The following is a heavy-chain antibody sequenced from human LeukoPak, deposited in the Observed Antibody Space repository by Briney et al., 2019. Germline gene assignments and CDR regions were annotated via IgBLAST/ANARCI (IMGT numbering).Heavy chain of an antibody. CDR2: ISYDGSNK. CDR1: GFTFSSYA. J-gene: IGHJ4*02. Sequence: GGSLRLSCAASGFTFSSYAMHWVRQAPGKGLEWVAVISYDGSNKYYADSVKGRLTISRDNAKNSLYLQMNSLRAEDTAVYYCARETYYYDSSTYFRATDYWGQGTLVTVSS. CDR3: ARETYYYDSSTYFRATDY. D-gene: IGHD3-22*01. V-gene: IGHV3-30-3*01.